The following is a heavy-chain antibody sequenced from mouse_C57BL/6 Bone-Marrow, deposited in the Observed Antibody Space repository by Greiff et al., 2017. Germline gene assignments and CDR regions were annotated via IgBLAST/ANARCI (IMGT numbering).Heavy chain of an antibody. Sequence: VQLQESGPGLVQPSQSLSITCTVSGFSLTSYGVHWVRQSPGTGLEWLGVLWSGGSTDYNAAFISRLSISKDNSKSQVFFKMNSLQADDTAIYYCARGDSSGSWFAYWGQGTLVTVSA. CDR3: ARGDSSGSWFAY. CDR2: LWSGGST. V-gene: IGHV2-2*01. CDR1: GFSLTSYG. J-gene: IGHJ3*01. D-gene: IGHD3-2*02.